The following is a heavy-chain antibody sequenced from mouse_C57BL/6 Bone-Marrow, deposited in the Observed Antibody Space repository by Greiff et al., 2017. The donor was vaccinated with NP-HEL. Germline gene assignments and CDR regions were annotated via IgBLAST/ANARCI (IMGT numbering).Heavy chain of an antibody. Sequence: QVQLKQPGAELVKPGASVKLSCKASGYTFTSYWMHWVKQRPGQGLEWIGMIHPNSGSTNYNEKFKSKATLTVDKSSSTAYMQLSSLTSEDSAVYYCARYGNYVDAMDYWGQGTSVTVSS. D-gene: IGHD2-10*02. CDR3: ARYGNYVDAMDY. J-gene: IGHJ4*01. CDR2: IHPNSGST. CDR1: GYTFTSYW. V-gene: IGHV1-64*01.